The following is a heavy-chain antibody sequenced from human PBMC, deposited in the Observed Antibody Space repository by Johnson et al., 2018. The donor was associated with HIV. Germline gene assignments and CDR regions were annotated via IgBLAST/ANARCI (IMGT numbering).Heavy chain of an antibody. CDR1: GFTFSAYG. Sequence: QVQLVESGGGVVQPGRSLRLSCAASGFTFSAYGMYWVRQSPVKGLEWVAVISYDGSNKYYADSVKGRFTISRDNSKNTLYLQMNSLRAEDTAVYYCARDPFMAGLYAFDIWGQGTMVTVSS. CDR2: ISYDGSNK. CDR3: ARDPFMAGLYAFDI. J-gene: IGHJ3*02. V-gene: IGHV3-30*03. D-gene: IGHD3/OR15-3a*01.